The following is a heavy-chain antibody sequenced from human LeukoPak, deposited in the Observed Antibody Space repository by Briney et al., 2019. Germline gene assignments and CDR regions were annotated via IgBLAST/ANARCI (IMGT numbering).Heavy chain of an antibody. CDR2: IYYSGST. V-gene: IGHV4-59*01. D-gene: IGHD3-16*01. J-gene: IGHJ4*02. CDR1: GGSISSYY. Sequence: SETLSLTCTVSGGSISSYYWSWIRQPPGKGLEWIGYIYYSGSTNYNPSLKSRVTISVDTSKNQFSLKLTSVTAADTAVYYCARGGDRSALFDYWGQGTLVTVSS. CDR3: ARGGDRSALFDY.